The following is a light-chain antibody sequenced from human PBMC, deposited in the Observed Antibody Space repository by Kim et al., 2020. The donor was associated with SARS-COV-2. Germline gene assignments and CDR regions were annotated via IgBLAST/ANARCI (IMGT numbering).Light chain of an antibody. CDR3: SSYTSSSTLV. J-gene: IGLJ3*02. CDR2: AVT. CDR1: SSDLGGYNF. V-gene: IGLV2-14*04. Sequence: GQSITISCTGSSSDLGGYNFVSWYQQSPGKAPKLLIYAVTARPSGVSNRFSGSKSGNTASLTISGLQAEDEADYYCSSYTSSSTLVFGGGTQLTVL.